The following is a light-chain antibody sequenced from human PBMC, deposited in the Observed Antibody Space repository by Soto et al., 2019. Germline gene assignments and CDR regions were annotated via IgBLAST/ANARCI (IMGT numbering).Light chain of an antibody. Sequence: QAVLTQPPSASGTPGHRVTISCAGSSSNIGSKTVNWYQQLPGTAPKLLIYSNNQRPSGVPDRFSGSKSGTSASLAISGLQSEDEADYYCAAWDDSLNCWVFGGGTKVTVL. V-gene: IGLV1-44*01. CDR3: AAWDDSLNCWV. CDR2: SNN. CDR1: SSNIGSKT. J-gene: IGLJ2*01.